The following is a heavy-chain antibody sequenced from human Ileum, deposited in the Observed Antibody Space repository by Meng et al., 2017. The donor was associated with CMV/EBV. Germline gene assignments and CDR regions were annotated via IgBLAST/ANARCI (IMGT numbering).Heavy chain of an antibody. V-gene: IGHV3-23*01. D-gene: IGHD3-3*01. CDR1: GFTFSSYA. J-gene: IGHJ6*02. CDR2: ITDSGDNT. Sequence: GESLKISCTASGFTFSSYAMSWVRQAAGKGPEWVSGITDSGDNTYYADSVKGRFTISRDNSKNTLYLQMNSLRAEDTAVYYCAKDRRFTIFGVLYGMDVWGQGTTVTVSS. CDR3: AKDRRFTIFGVLYGMDV.